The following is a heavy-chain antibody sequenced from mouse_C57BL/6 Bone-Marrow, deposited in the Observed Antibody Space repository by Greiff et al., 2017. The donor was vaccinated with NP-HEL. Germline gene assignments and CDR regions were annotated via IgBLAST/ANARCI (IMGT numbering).Heavy chain of an antibody. J-gene: IGHJ2*01. V-gene: IGHV7-4*01. CDR1: GFTFTDYY. CDR2: IRNKANGYTT. Sequence: EVKVVESGGGLVQPGASLRLSCAASGFTFTDYYMSWVRQPPGKAPAWLALIRNKANGYTTEYTASVKGRFTISRDNSQNILYLQMNTLRAEDSATYYCVKAGNYIDYWGQGTTLTVSS. CDR3: VKAGNYIDY.